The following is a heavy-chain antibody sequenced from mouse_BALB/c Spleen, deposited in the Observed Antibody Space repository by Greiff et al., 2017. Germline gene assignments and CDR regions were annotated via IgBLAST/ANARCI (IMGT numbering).Heavy chain of an antibody. D-gene: IGHD1-1*01. CDR1: GYSITSDYA. Sequence: EVQRVESGPGLVKPSQSLSLTCTVTGYSITSDYAWNWIRQFPGNKLEWMGYISYSGSTSYNPSLKSRISITRDTSKNQFFLQLNSVTTEDTATYYCARKEIYYYGSSLFAYWGQGTLVTVSA. CDR3: ARKEIYYYGSSLFAY. CDR2: ISYSGST. J-gene: IGHJ3*01. V-gene: IGHV3-2*02.